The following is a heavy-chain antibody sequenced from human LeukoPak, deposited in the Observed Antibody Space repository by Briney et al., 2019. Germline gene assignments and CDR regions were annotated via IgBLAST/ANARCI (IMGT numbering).Heavy chain of an antibody. Sequence: PSETLSLTCAVYGGSFSGYYWSWIRQPPGKGLEWIGEINHSGGTNYNPSLKSRVTISVDTSKNQFSLKLSSVTAADTAVYYCAVSWRNRDYWGQGTLVTVSS. D-gene: IGHD2-15*01. V-gene: IGHV4-34*01. CDR2: INHSGGT. CDR1: GGSFSGYY. J-gene: IGHJ4*02. CDR3: AVSWRNRDY.